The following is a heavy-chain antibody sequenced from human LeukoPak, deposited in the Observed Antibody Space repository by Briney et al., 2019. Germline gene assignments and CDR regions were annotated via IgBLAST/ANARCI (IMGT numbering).Heavy chain of an antibody. CDR2: IYQSGTT. Sequence: SPSETLSLTCTVSGYSIRSGYHWAWIRQSPGKGLEWIGSIYQSGTTYDNPSLKSRVTMSVDTSKNQFSLKMRPVTAADTAVYYCARSEINDYNRYWGQGILVTVSS. CDR1: GYSIRSGYH. J-gene: IGHJ4*02. D-gene: IGHD3-16*01. V-gene: IGHV4-38-2*02. CDR3: ARSEINDYNRY.